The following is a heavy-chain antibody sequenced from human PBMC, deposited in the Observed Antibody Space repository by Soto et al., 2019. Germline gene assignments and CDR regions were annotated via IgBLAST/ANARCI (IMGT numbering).Heavy chain of an antibody. CDR3: VRRLVSATGIDWFDP. Sequence: QVQLVQSGTEVKKPGASVKVSCKASGYTFTSYGIHWVRQAPGQRLEWMGWINAANGDTKYSPKFQGRVTITRDTSASTAYMGLSSLGSEDTAVYYCVRRLVSATGIDWFDPWGQGTLVTVSS. J-gene: IGHJ5*02. CDR1: GYTFTSYG. V-gene: IGHV1-3*01. CDR2: INAANGDT. D-gene: IGHD6-13*01.